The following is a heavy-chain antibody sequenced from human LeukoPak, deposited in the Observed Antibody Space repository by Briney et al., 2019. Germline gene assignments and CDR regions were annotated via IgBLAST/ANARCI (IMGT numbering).Heavy chain of an antibody. Sequence: GGSLRLSCAASGFTFSSYWMSWVRQAPGKGLEWVANIKQDGSEKYYVDSVKGRFTISRDNAKNSLYLQMNSLRAEDTAVYYCASSDFGVVRSSFDYWGQGTLVTVSS. CDR3: ASSDFGVVRSSFDY. V-gene: IGHV3-7*01. D-gene: IGHD3-3*01. CDR2: IKQDGSEK. CDR1: GFTFSSYW. J-gene: IGHJ4*02.